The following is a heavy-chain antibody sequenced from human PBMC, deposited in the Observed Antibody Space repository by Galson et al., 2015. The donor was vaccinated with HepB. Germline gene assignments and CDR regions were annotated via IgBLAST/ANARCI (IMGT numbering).Heavy chain of an antibody. V-gene: IGHV3-66*01. CDR2: IYSGGST. CDR3: AREARYSGSYSPDAFDI. Sequence: SLRLSCAASGFTVSSNYMSWVRQAPGKGLEWVSVIYSGGSTYYADSVKGRFTISRDNSKNTLYLQMNSLRAEDTAVYYCAREARYSGSYSPDAFDIWGQGTMVTVSS. CDR1: GFTVSSNY. D-gene: IGHD1-26*01. J-gene: IGHJ3*02.